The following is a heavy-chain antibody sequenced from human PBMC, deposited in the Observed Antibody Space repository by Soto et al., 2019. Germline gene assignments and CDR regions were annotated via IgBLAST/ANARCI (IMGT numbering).Heavy chain of an antibody. CDR1: GYTFTSYD. CDR2: MNPNSGNT. D-gene: IGHD3-10*01. J-gene: IGHJ4*02. Sequence: ASVKVSCKASGYTFTSYDISWVRQATGQGLEWMGWMNPNSGNTGYAQKFQGRVTMTRNTSISTAYMELSSLRSEDTAVYYCARGRITMVRGVINFMGYWGQGTLVTVSS. CDR3: ARGRITMVRGVINFMGY. V-gene: IGHV1-8*01.